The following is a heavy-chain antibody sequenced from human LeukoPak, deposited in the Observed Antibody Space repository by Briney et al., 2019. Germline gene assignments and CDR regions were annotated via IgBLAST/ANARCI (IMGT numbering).Heavy chain of an antibody. CDR3: AKEPRDCTGGTCPTGGGYYFDY. J-gene: IGHJ4*02. CDR1: GLTLSDHY. CDR2: TRNKVNGYTT. V-gene: IGHV3-72*01. D-gene: IGHD2-15*01. Sequence: GGSLRLSCAASGLTLSDHYMDWVRQAPGKGLEWVGRTRNKVNGYTTEYAASVKGRFTISRDNSKNTLYLQMNSLRAEDTAVYYCAKEPRDCTGGTCPTGGGYYFDYWGQGTLVTVSS.